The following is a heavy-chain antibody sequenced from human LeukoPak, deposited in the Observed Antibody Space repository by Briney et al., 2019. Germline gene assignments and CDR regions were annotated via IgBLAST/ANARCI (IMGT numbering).Heavy chain of an antibody. J-gene: IGHJ4*02. D-gene: IGHD4-17*01. CDR3: ARGGDYGDLRYFDY. V-gene: IGHV4-31*03. CDR2: IYYSGST. Sequence: PSQTLSLTCTVSGGSISSGGYYWSWIRQHPGKGLEWIGYIYYSGSTYYNPSLKSRVTISVDTSKNQFSLKLSSVTAADTAVYYCARGGDYGDLRYFDYWGQGTLVTVSS. CDR1: GGSISSGGYY.